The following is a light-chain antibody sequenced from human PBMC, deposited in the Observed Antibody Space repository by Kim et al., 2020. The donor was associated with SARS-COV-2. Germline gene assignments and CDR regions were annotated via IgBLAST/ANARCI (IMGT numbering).Light chain of an antibody. CDR2: GAS. Sequence: EIVLTQSPGTLSLSPGERATLSCRASQSISSSYLAWYQQKPGQAPRLLMYGASSRATGIPDRFSGSGSGTDFTLTIDTLEPEDFAVYYCQQYGSSLRTFGQGTKLEI. CDR1: QSISSSY. J-gene: IGKJ2*01. V-gene: IGKV3-20*01. CDR3: QQYGSSLRT.